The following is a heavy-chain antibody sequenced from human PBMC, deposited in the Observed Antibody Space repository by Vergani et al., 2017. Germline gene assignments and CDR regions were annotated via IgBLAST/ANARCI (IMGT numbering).Heavy chain of an antibody. J-gene: IGHJ4*02. V-gene: IGHV4-4*07. CDR3: AREKRGWELRAIAARRYSAGPFDY. Sequence: QVQLQESGPGLVKPSETLSLTCTVSGGSISSYYWSWIRQPAGKGLEWIGRIYTSGSTNYNPSLKSRVTMSVDTSKNQFSLKLSSVTAADTAVYYCAREKRGWELRAIAARRYSAGPFDYWGQGTLVTVSS. CDR2: IYTSGST. CDR1: GGSISSYY. D-gene: IGHD6-6*01.